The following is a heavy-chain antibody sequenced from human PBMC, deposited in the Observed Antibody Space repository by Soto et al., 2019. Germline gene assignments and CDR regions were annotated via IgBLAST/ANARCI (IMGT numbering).Heavy chain of an antibody. Sequence: GGSLRLSCAASGFTFNTFWMSWVRQSPGKGLEWVANIKRDGSETYYVDSVKGRFTISRDNAKNSLFLQMNTLRTEDTAVYYCARDFATHCSGSTCYPYAYWGQGALVTVSS. CDR1: GFTFNTFW. J-gene: IGHJ4*02. D-gene: IGHD2-15*01. CDR3: ARDFATHCSGSTCYPYAY. V-gene: IGHV3-7*03. CDR2: IKRDGSET.